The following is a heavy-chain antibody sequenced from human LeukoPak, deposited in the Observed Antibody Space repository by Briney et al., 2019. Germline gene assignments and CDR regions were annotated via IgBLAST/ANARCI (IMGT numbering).Heavy chain of an antibody. J-gene: IGHJ4*02. CDR3: ARGGYYFDY. D-gene: IGHD3-16*01. V-gene: IGHV4-30-2*01. CDR2: IYHSGST. CDR1: GGSISSGGYS. Sequence: SETLSLTCTVSGGSISSGGYSWSWIRQPPGKGLEWIGYIYHSGSTYYNPSLKSRVTISVDRSKNQFSLKLSSVTAADTAVYYCARGGYYFDYWGQGTLVTVSS.